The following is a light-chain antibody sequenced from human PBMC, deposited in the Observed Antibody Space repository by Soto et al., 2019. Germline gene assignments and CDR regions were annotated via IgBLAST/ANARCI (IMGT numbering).Light chain of an antibody. CDR1: QIISSW. Sequence: EIQMTQSPSTLSASVGDRVTISCRTSQIISSWLALYQQKPGKAPMLLIYKASSLESGVPLRFSGSGSRTEFNLTISSLQPDYFATYYCQQYNSYLKFGQGTKVDIK. J-gene: IGKJ1*01. CDR3: QQYNSYLK. CDR2: KAS. V-gene: IGKV1-5*03.